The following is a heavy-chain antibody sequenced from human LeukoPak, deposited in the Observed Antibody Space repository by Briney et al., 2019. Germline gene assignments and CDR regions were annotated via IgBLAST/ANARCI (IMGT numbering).Heavy chain of an antibody. Sequence: GASVKVSCKASGYTFTSYDINWVRQATGQGLEWMGGIIPIFGTANYAQKFQGRVTITTDESTSTAYMELRSLRSDDTAVYYCARDRHTRYNWNYGLDAFDIWGQGTMVTVSS. CDR1: GYTFTSYD. CDR3: ARDRHTRYNWNYGLDAFDI. J-gene: IGHJ3*02. CDR2: IIPIFGTA. V-gene: IGHV1-69*05. D-gene: IGHD1-7*01.